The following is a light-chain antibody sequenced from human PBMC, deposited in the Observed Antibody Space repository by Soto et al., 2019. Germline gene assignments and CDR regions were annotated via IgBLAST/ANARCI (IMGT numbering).Light chain of an antibody. CDR2: AAS. J-gene: IGKJ4*01. CDR1: QGISSY. Sequence: DIQLTQSPSFLSASVGDRVTITCRTSQGISSYLAWYQQKPGKAPQRPPSAASTLQSGVPSRFSGTGSGTEFTLTISSLQPEDFATYYCQQLKSYPLSFGGGTKVEI. CDR3: QQLKSYPLS. V-gene: IGKV1-9*01.